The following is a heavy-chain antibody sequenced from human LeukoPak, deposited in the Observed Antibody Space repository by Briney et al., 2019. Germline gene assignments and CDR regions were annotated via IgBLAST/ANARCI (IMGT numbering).Heavy chain of an antibody. CDR2: ISYDGSNK. J-gene: IGHJ4*02. CDR3: AKPTPLSSSGYLFDY. V-gene: IGHV3-30*18. Sequence: GGSLRLSCAASGFTFSSYGMHWVRQAPGKGLEWVAVISYDGSNKYYADSVKGRFTISRDNSKNTLYLQMNSLRAEDTAVYYCAKPTPLSSSGYLFDYWGQGTLVTVSS. CDR1: GFTFSSYG. D-gene: IGHD3-22*01.